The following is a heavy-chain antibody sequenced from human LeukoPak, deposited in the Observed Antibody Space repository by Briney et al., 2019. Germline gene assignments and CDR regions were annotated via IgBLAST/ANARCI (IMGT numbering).Heavy chain of an antibody. CDR1: GFTFSSYA. D-gene: IGHD6-13*01. Sequence: PGGSLRLSRAASGFTFSSYAMHWVRQAPGKGLEWVAVISYDGSNKYYADSVKGRFTISRDNSKNTLYLQMNSLRAEDTAVYYCARDGGIAAATYLFDYWGQGTLVTVSS. CDR3: ARDGGIAAATYLFDY. V-gene: IGHV3-30*04. CDR2: ISYDGSNK. J-gene: IGHJ4*02.